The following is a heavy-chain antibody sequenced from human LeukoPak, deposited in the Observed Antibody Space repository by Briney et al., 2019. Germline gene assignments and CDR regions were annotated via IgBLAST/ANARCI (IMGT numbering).Heavy chain of an antibody. J-gene: IGHJ4*02. Sequence: GSLRLSCAASGFAFSSYSMNWVRQAPGKGLEWVSYISSSSSTTYYADSVKGRFTISRDNAKNSLYLQMNSLRDEDTAVYYCARVLARWELRPSDYWGQGTLVTVSS. CDR2: ISSSSSTT. CDR3: ARVLARWELRPSDY. CDR1: GFAFSSYS. D-gene: IGHD1-26*01. V-gene: IGHV3-48*02.